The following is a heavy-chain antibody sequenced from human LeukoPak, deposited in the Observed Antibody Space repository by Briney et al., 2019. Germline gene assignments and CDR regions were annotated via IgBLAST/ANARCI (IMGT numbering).Heavy chain of an antibody. CDR3: ARFAAGGSYYYYMDV. Sequence: GGSLRLSCAASGFTFSTYTMNWVRQPPGKGLEWVSYADSVKGRFTISRDNAKNSLYLQMNSLRADDTAVYYCARFAAGGSYYYYMDVWGKGTTVTVSS. V-gene: IGHV3-48*01. CDR1: GFTFSTYT. J-gene: IGHJ6*03. D-gene: IGHD6-25*01.